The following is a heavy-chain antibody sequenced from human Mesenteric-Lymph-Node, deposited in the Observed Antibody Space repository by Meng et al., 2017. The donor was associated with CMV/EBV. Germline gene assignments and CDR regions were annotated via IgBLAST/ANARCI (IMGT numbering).Heavy chain of an antibody. CDR1: GFTFSSYS. V-gene: IGHV3-21*01. CDR3: ARRNELGLSYYFDY. Sequence: GESLKISCAASGFTFSSYSMNWVRQAPGKGLEWVSSISSSSSYIYYADSVKGRFTISRDNAKNSLYLQMNSLRAEDTAVYYCARRNELGLSYYFDYWGQGTLVTVSS. CDR2: ISSSSSYI. J-gene: IGHJ4*02. D-gene: IGHD7-27*01.